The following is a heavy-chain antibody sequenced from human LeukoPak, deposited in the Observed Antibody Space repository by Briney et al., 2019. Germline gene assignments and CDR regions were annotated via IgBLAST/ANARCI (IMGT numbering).Heavy chain of an antibody. V-gene: IGHV3-43*01. CDR3: AKGNSIAVSAFFDY. D-gene: IGHD6-19*01. CDR1: GSTFDDYT. Sequence: GGSLRLSCAASGSTFDDYTMSWVRQAPGKGLEWVALISWDADNTYYADSVKGRFTISRDNSKNSLYLQMNSLRTEDTALYYCAKGNSIAVSAFFDYWGQGTLVTVSS. CDR2: ISWDADNT. J-gene: IGHJ4*02.